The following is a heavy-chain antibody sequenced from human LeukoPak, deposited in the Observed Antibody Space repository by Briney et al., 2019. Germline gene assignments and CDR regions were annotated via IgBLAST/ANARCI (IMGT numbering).Heavy chain of an antibody. D-gene: IGHD2-2*01. CDR3: AKDSHQQAYCSGTSCYPDY. CDR2: ISGSVAST. Sequence: GGSLRLSCAASGFTLSTYAMNWVRQAPGKGLEWVSGISGSVASTYYADSVKGRFTISRDSSKNTLYLQMNSLRVDDTAVYFCAKDSHQQAYCSGTSCYPDYWGQGTLVTVSS. J-gene: IGHJ4*02. V-gene: IGHV3-23*01. CDR1: GFTLSTYA.